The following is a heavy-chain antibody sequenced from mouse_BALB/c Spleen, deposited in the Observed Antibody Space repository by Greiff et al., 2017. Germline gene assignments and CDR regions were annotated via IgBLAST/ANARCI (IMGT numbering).Heavy chain of an antibody. V-gene: IGHV3-2*02. CDR2: ISYSGST. D-gene: IGHD2-3*01. CDR3: ARWLLPRPYFDY. CDR1: GYSITSDYA. J-gene: IGHJ2*01. Sequence: EVKLVESGPGLVKPSQSLSLTCTVTGYSITSDYAWNWIRQFPGNKLEWMGYISYSGSTSYNPSLKSRISITRDTSKNQFFLQLNSVTTEDTATYYCARWLLPRPYFDYWGQGTTLTVSS.